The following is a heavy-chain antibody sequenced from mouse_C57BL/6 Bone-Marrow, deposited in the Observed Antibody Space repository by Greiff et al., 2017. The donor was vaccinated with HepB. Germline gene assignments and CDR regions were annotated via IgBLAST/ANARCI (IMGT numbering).Heavy chain of an antibody. D-gene: IGHD1-1*01. J-gene: IGHJ2*01. CDR3: ATLTTVVATGFDY. V-gene: IGHV1-55*01. CDR2: IYPGSGST. CDR1: GYTFTSYW. Sequence: QVQLQQPGAELVKPGASVKMSCKASGYTFTSYWITWVKQRPGQGLEWIGDIYPGSGSTTYNEKFKSKATLTVDTSSSTAYMQLSSLTSEDSAVYYCATLTTVVATGFDYWGQGTTLTVSS.